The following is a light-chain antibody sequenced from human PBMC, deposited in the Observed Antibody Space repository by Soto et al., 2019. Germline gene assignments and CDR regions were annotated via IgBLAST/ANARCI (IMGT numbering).Light chain of an antibody. CDR1: QAISTW. J-gene: IGKJ1*01. CDR2: AAS. CDR3: QQANSFPRT. Sequence: DIQMTQSPSSVSASVGDRVTITCRASQAISTWLAWYQQKPGKAPKLLIYAASNLPTGVPSRFSGSGSGTDFPLTISSQQPEDFATYYCQQANSFPRTFGQGTKVEIK. V-gene: IGKV1D-12*01.